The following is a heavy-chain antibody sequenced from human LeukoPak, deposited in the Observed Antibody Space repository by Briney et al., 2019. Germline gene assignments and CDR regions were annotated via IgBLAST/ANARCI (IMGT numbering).Heavy chain of an antibody. CDR1: GFTFSTYG. V-gene: IGHV3-30*03. CDR2: ISYDGSNK. CDR3: ARDAMVRGVIFDY. D-gene: IGHD3-10*01. Sequence: GGSLRLSCAASGFTFSTYGMHWVRQAPGKGLEWVAVISYDGSNKYYADSVKGRFTISRDNSKNTLYLQMNSLRAEDTAVYYCARDAMVRGVIFDYWGQGTLVTVSS. J-gene: IGHJ4*02.